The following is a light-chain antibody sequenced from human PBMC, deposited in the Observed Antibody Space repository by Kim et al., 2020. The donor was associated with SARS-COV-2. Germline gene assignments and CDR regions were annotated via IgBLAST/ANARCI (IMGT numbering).Light chain of an antibody. V-gene: IGLV2-14*03. J-gene: IGLJ3*02. CDR3: SSYTSSSTWV. Sequence: GHSITISCTGTSSDVGGYNYVSWYQQHPGKAPKLMIYDVSNRPSGVSNRFSGSKSGNTASLTISGLQAEDEADYYCSSYTSSSTWVFGGGTQLTVL. CDR2: DVS. CDR1: SSDVGGYNY.